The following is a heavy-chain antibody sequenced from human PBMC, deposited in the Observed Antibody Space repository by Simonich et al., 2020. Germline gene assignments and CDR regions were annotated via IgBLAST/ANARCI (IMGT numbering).Heavy chain of an antibody. V-gene: IGHV3-21*01. CDR3: AREQARGGAFDI. CDR1: GFPFSSYS. Sequence: EVQLVESGGGLVKPGGSLRLSCAASGFPFSSYSMNWVRQAPGKGLELVSSISSSSSYKYYADSVKGRFTISRDNAKNSLYLQMNSLRAEDTAVYYCAREQARGGAFDIWGQGTMVTVSS. D-gene: IGHD3-16*01. CDR2: ISSSSSYK. J-gene: IGHJ3*02.